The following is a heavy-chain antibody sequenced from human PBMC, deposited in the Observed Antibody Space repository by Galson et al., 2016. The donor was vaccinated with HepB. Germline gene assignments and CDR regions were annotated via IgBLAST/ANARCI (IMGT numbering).Heavy chain of an antibody. J-gene: IGHJ2*01. V-gene: IGHV3-13*01. CDR3: TRGYYYDSSGYPHWYFDL. Sequence: SLRLSCAASGFTLSTHDMHWVRQTTGKGLEWVSATGTADDSYYADSVKGRFTIFRENAKNFMYLQMNSLRAEDTAIYYCTRGYYYDSSGYPHWYFDLWGRGTLVTVSS. CDR1: GFTLSTHD. D-gene: IGHD3-22*01. CDR2: TGTADDS.